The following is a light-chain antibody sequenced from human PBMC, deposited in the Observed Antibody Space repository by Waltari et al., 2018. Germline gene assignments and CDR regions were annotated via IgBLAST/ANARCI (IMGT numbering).Light chain of an antibody. Sequence: QSALTQPRSVSGSPGQSVTISCTGTSRDVGAYNYVSWYQQPPGKAPKLMIYDVTKRPSGVPDRFSGSKSGNTASLTISGLQAEDEAHYYCCSYAGSYVVFGGGTMLTVL. CDR1: SRDVGAYNY. V-gene: IGLV2-11*01. CDR2: DVT. CDR3: CSYAGSYVV. J-gene: IGLJ2*01.